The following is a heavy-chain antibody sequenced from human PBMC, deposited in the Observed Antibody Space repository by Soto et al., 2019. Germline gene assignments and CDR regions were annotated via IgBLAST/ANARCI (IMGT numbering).Heavy chain of an antibody. CDR1: GFTFSNAW. J-gene: IGHJ3*02. CDR3: TTYPRIWNAFDI. D-gene: IGHD3-3*01. Sequence: PVGSLRLSCAASGFTFSNAWMSWVRQAPGKGLEWVGRIKSKTDGGTTDYAAPVKGRFTISRDDSKNTLYLQMNSLKTEDTAVYYCTTYPRIWNAFDIWGQGTMVTVSS. V-gene: IGHV3-15*01. CDR2: IKSKTDGGTT.